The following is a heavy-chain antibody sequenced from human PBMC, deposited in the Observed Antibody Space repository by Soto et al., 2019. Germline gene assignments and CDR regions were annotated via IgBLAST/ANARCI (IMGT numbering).Heavy chain of an antibody. D-gene: IGHD6-13*01. CDR1: GGTFSSYA. Sequence: SVKVSCKASGGTFSSYAISWVRQAPGQGLEWVGGIIPIFGTANYAQKFQGRVTITADKSTSTAYMELSSLRSEDTAVYYCARDRSSWYYFDYWGQGTLVTVSS. V-gene: IGHV1-69*06. CDR3: ARDRSSWYYFDY. J-gene: IGHJ4*02. CDR2: IIPIFGTA.